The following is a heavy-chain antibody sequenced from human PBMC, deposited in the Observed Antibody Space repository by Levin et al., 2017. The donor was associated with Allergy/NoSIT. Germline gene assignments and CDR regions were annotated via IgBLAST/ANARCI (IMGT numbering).Heavy chain of an antibody. Sequence: KISCKASGGTFSSYAISWVRQAPGQGLEWMGGIIPIFGTANYAQKFQGRVTITADESTSTAYMELSSLRSEDTAVYYCATPEYQLLWRLGPYYYYGMDVWGQGTTVTVSS. CDR2: IIPIFGTA. D-gene: IGHD2-2*01. J-gene: IGHJ6*02. V-gene: IGHV1-69*01. CDR1: GGTFSSYA. CDR3: ATPEYQLLWRLGPYYYYGMDV.